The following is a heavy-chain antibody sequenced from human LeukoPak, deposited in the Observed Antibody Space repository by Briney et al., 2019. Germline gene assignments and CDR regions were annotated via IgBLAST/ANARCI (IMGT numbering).Heavy chain of an antibody. J-gene: IGHJ6*02. CDR1: GGTFSSYA. CDR3: ARGVEFLFKQQLVRPYYYYYYGMDV. CDR2: IIPILGIA. Sequence: SVKVSCKASGGTFSSYAISWVRQAPGQGLGWMGRIIPILGIANYAQKFQGRVTITADKSTSTAYMELSSLRSEDTAVYYCARGVEFLFKQQLVRPYYYYYYGMDVWGQGTTVTVSS. D-gene: IGHD6-13*01. V-gene: IGHV1-69*04.